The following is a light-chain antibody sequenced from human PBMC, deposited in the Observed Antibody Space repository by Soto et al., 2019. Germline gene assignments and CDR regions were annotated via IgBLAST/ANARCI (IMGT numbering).Light chain of an antibody. J-gene: IGKJ3*01. Sequence: DIQLTQSPSLMSASIGDRVTITCRASQDISSFLAWYQQKPEKAPNLLIYTASTLQSGVPSRFSGSGSETKFTLTISSLQPEDFATYFCQQLKSYPYTFGPGTRVDIK. CDR2: TAS. V-gene: IGKV1-9*01. CDR1: QDISSF. CDR3: QQLKSYPYT.